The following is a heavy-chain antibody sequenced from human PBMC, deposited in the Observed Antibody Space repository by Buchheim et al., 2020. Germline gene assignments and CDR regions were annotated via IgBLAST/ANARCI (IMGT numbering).Heavy chain of an antibody. J-gene: IGHJ5*02. CDR3: ARCDWNYAMNWFDP. CDR1: GGSFSGYY. CDR2: INHSGST. V-gene: IGHV4-34*01. D-gene: IGHD1-7*01. Sequence: QVQLQQWGAGLLKPSETLSLTCAVYGGSFSGYYWSWIRQPPGKELEWIGEINHSGSTNYNPSLKSRVTISVDTSKNQFSLNLSSVTAADTAVYYCARCDWNYAMNWFDPWGQGTL.